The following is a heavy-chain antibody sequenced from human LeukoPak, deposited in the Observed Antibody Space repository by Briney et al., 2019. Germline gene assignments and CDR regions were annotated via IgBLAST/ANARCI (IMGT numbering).Heavy chain of an antibody. CDR2: IYYSGST. CDR3: ARVGDWLGYSSGWAQENFDY. J-gene: IGHJ4*02. Sequence: SETLSLTCTVSGGSISSSSYYWGWIRQPPGKGLEWIGSIYYSGSTYYNPSLKSRVTISVDTSKNQFSLKLSSVTAADTAVYYCARVGDWLGYSSGWAQENFDYWGQGTLVTVSS. V-gene: IGHV4-39*07. CDR1: GGSISSSSYY. D-gene: IGHD6-19*01.